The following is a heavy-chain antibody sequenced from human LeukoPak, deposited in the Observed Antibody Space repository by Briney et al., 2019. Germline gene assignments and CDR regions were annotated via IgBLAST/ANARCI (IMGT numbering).Heavy chain of an antibody. CDR1: GFTFSGYA. CDR2: ISGSDGRT. D-gene: IGHD3-9*01. J-gene: IGHJ4*02. V-gene: IGHV3-23*01. Sequence: GGSLRLSCAASGFTFSGYAMSWVRQAPGKGLEWVAVISGSDGRTNYADSVKGRFTISRDNSKNTLYLQMNSLRAEDTAVYYCAKAQALLRYFDWPDYWGQGTLVTVSS. CDR3: AKAQALLRYFDWPDY.